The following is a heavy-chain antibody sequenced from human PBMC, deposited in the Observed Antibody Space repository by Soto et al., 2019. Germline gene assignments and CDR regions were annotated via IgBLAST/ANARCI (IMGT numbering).Heavy chain of an antibody. CDR2: IYTSGST. V-gene: IGHV4-4*07. CDR3: ARASIALGDYGMDV. Sequence: QVQLQESGPGLVKPSETLSLTCTVSGGSISSYYWSWIRQPAGKGLEWIGRIYTSGSTNYNPSLESRVTMSVDSSKIQFSVKLSSVTAADTAVYYCARASIALGDYGMDVWGQGTTVTVSS. CDR1: GGSISSYY. J-gene: IGHJ6*02. D-gene: IGHD6-13*01.